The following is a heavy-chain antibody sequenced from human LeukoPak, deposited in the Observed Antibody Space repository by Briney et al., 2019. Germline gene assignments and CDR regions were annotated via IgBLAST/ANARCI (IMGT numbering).Heavy chain of an antibody. CDR3: ARNFDA. J-gene: IGHJ4*02. CDR1: GFTLPSYT. Sequence: GGSLRLSCAASGFTLPSYTMNWVRPAPGKGLEWVSYITSSSSTIYYADSVKGRFTMSRDNAENSLYLQMNSLRAEGTAVYYCARNFDAWGQGTLVTVSS. V-gene: IGHV3-48*01. D-gene: IGHD3-9*01. CDR2: ITSSSSTI.